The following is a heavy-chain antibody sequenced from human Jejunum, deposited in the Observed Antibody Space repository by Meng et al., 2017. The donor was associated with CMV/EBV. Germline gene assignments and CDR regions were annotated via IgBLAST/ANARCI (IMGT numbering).Heavy chain of an antibody. CDR3: AQTQVLAQDVLNI. CDR1: VGSISSYY. Sequence: TVVVGSISSYYWAWTRQAPGKGREWIGYIHSSGTTDYNPSLRSRITIVLDTSNHHFSLNLRSVIAADTAVYYCAQTQVLAQDVLNILGPGTMVTVSS. J-gene: IGHJ3*02. CDR2: IHSSGTT. V-gene: IGHV4-59*01.